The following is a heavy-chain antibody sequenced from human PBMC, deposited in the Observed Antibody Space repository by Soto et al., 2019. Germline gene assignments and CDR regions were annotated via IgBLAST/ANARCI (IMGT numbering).Heavy chain of an antibody. D-gene: IGHD3-10*01. CDR2: ILNDGSNR. V-gene: IGHV3-33*01. Sequence: QVQLVESGGGVVQPGRSLRLSCAASGFTFSNYGMHWVRQAPGKGLEWVAVILNDGSNRYHADSVKDRFTISRDNSKKTLYLQMNSLRAEDTAVHYCARDDEYSGNGMDVWGQGTTVTVS. J-gene: IGHJ6*02. CDR1: GFTFSNYG. CDR3: ARDDEYSGNGMDV.